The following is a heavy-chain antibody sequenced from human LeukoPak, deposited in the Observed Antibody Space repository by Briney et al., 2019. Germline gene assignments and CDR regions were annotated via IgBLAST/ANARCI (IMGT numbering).Heavy chain of an antibody. Sequence: GGSLRLSCAASGFTFSSYAMHWVRQAPGKGLEWVAVISYDGSNKYYADSVKGRFTISRDNSKSTLYLQMNSLRAEDTAVYYCANRFDYFDYWGQGTLVTVSS. J-gene: IGHJ4*02. CDR1: GFTFSSYA. V-gene: IGHV3-30-3*01. D-gene: IGHD3-3*01. CDR3: ANRFDYFDY. CDR2: ISYDGSNK.